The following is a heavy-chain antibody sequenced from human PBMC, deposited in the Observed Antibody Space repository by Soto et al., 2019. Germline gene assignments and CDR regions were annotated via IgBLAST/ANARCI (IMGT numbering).Heavy chain of an antibody. CDR3: ARDPTAYCGGDCYTSAFDI. CDR2: ITPIFGTA. V-gene: IGHV1-69*13. J-gene: IGHJ3*02. D-gene: IGHD2-21*02. CDR1: GGTFSSYA. Sequence: SVNVSCKASGGTFSSYAISWVRQAPGQGLEWMGGITPIFGTANYAQKFQGRVTITADESTSTAYMELSSLRSEDTAVYYCARDPTAYCGGDCYTSAFDIWGQGTMVTVSS.